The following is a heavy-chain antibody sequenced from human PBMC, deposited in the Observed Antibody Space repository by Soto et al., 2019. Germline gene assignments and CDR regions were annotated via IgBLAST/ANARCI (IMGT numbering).Heavy chain of an antibody. CDR2: ISYDGSNK. CDR1: GFTFSSYA. J-gene: IGHJ4*02. D-gene: IGHD3-10*01. Sequence: GGSLRLSCAASGFTFSSYAMHWVRQAPGKGLEWVAVISYDGSNKYYADSVKGRFTISRDNSKNTLYPQMNSLRAEDTAVYYCARDSSVSLLWFGELSLVFDYWGQGTLVTVSS. CDR3: ARDSSVSLLWFGELSLVFDY. V-gene: IGHV3-30-3*01.